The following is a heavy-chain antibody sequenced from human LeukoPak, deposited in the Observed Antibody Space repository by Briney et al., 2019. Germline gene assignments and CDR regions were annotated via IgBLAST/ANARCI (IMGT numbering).Heavy chain of an antibody. CDR3: TRDPSVDYDLLSHWFDP. CDR1: GYTFTSYD. D-gene: IGHD3-9*01. CDR2: MNPNSGNT. J-gene: IGHJ5*02. V-gene: IGHV1-8*01. Sequence: GASVKVSCKASGYTFTSYDINWVRQATGQGLEWMGWMNPNSGNTGYAQKFQGRVTMTRNTSISTAYMELSTLKFEDTAVYYCTRDPSVDYDLLSHWFDPWGQGTLVTVSS.